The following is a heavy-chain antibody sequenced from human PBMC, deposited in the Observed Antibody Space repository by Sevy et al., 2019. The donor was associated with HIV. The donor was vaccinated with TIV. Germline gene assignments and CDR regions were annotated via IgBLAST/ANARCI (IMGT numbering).Heavy chain of an antibody. J-gene: IGHJ4*02. D-gene: IGHD6-19*01. V-gene: IGHV4-39*01. CDR3: ATDPQYSSGWYVVDY. Sequence: SETLSLTCTVSGDSISSGSYYWGWIRQPPGKGLEWIGSIYYSGSTYYNPSLKSRVNISVDMSRNQSSLNLSFLTAADTAVYYCATDPQYSSGWYVVDYWGQGTLVTVSS. CDR1: GDSISSGSYY. CDR2: IYYSGST.